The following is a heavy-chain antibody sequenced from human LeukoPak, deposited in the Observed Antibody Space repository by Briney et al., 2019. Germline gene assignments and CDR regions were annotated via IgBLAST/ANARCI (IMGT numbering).Heavy chain of an antibody. Sequence: SETLSLTCTISGGSVSSSSYYWGWIRQPPGKGLEWIGDIYYNGNTYYNASLKSRVSISVDKSNNQFSLKLTSVTAADTAVYYFARRRYYDSTGYLDWGQGTLVTVSS. V-gene: IGHV4-39*01. J-gene: IGHJ1*01. CDR2: IYYNGNT. D-gene: IGHD3-22*01. CDR3: ARRRYYDSTGYLD. CDR1: GGSVSSSSYY.